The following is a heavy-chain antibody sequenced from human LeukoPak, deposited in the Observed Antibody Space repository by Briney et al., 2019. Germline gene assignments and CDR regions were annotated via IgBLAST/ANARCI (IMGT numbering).Heavy chain of an antibody. CDR3: ARDGDSSDYLEDDTFDV. CDR1: GYTFTSYG. CDR2: INPNSGGT. J-gene: IGHJ3*01. Sequence: ASVKVSCKASGYTFTSYGISWVRQAPGQGLEWMGWINPNSGGTNYAQKFQGWVTMTRDTSISTAYMELSRLRSEDTAVYYCARDGDSSDYLEDDTFDVWGQGTMVTVSS. D-gene: IGHD3-22*01. V-gene: IGHV1-2*04.